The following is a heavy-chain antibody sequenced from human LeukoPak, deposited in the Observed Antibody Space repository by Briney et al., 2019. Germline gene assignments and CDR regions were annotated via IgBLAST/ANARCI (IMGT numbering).Heavy chain of an antibody. J-gene: IGHJ4*02. Sequence: GGSLRLSCAASGFTFSSYAMSWVRQAPGKGLEWVSTISHSAYTTYYADSVKGRITISRDNSKNTLYLQMNSLRADDTAVYYCAKIMALYCSGGSCNEIDYWGQGTLVTVSS. CDR2: ISHSAYTT. CDR3: AKIMALYCSGGSCNEIDY. V-gene: IGHV3-23*01. D-gene: IGHD2-15*01. CDR1: GFTFSSYA.